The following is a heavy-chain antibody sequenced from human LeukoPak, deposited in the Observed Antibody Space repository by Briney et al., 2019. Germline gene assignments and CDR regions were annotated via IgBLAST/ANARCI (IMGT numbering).Heavy chain of an antibody. CDR3: ARAGGRSWFDP. CDR2: IYYTGST. V-gene: IGHV4-39*01. Sequence: KTSETLSLTCTVSGGSISSRPYYWGWIRQPPGKGLEWIGNIYYTGSTYYNPSLKSRVTISVDTSKNQFSLKLSSVTAADTAVYYCARAGGRSWFDPWGQGTLVTVSS. J-gene: IGHJ5*02. CDR1: GGSISSRPYY.